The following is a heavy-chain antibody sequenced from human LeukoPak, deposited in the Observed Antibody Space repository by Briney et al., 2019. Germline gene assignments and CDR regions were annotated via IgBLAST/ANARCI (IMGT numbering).Heavy chain of an antibody. V-gene: IGHV4-59*08. CDR3: ARHNYDDYVFDI. CDR1: GGSLSSYY. Sequence: PSETLSLTCTVSGGSLSSYYFSWIRQTPGKGLEWIAYINYSGSASYNPSLKSRVTMSVDTSKQFSLSLSSVTAADTAVYYCARHNYDDYVFDIWGQGTKVTVSS. D-gene: IGHD4-17*01. J-gene: IGHJ3*02. CDR2: INYSGSA.